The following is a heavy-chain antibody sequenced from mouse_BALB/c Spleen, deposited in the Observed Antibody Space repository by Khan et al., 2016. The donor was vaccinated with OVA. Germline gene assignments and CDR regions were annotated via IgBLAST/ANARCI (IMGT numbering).Heavy chain of an antibody. Sequence: QVQLQQSGAELARPGASVKLSCKASGYTFTDYYINWVKQRPGQGLEWIGEIYPGSGNTYYNEKFKGKATLTADKSSSTAFMQLSSLTSEDSAVYFCARSGIGAFAYWGQGTLVTVSA. CDR2: IYPGSGNT. CDR1: GYTFTDYY. V-gene: IGHV1-77*01. J-gene: IGHJ3*01. CDR3: ARSGIGAFAY. D-gene: IGHD1-1*02.